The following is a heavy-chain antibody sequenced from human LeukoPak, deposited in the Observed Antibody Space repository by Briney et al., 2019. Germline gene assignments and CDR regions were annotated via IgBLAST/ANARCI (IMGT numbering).Heavy chain of an antibody. CDR2: IYYSGST. J-gene: IGHJ4*02. CDR1: GGSISSSSYY. CDR3: ARERPLSYYNVLVQYYFDY. Sequence: SETLSLTCAASGGSISSSSYYWGWIRQPLGKGLEWIGSIYYSGSTFYNPSLKSRVTISVDTSKNQFSLKLSSVTAADTAVYYCARERPLSYYNVLVQYYFDYWGQGTLVTVSS. D-gene: IGHD3-10*01. V-gene: IGHV4-39*07.